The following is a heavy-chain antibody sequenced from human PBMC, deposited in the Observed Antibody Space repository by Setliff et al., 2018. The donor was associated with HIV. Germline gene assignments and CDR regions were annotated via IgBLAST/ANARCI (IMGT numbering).Heavy chain of an antibody. J-gene: IGHJ6*02. V-gene: IGHV3-7*01. D-gene: IGHD3-10*01. CDR2: IGQDGSEK. CDR1: RFDFNNYW. Sequence: PGGSLRLSCAASRFDFNNYWMCWVRQAPGKGLEWVANIGQDGSEKNYVDSVKGRFTISRDNAKNSMELQMNSLRAEDTAIYYCARKLRPGHGVDVWGQGTTVTVSS. CDR3: ARKLRPGHGVDV.